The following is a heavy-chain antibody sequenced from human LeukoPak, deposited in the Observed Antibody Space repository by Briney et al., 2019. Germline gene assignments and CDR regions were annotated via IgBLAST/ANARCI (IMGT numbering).Heavy chain of an antibody. J-gene: IGHJ4*02. CDR2: IYYSGST. D-gene: IGHD4-23*01. CDR3: ARGAVASPLDY. V-gene: IGHV4-59*01. Sequence: SETLSLTCTVSGGSISSYYWSWIRQPPGKVLEWIGYIYYSGSTNYNPSLKSRVTISVDTSKNQFSLKLSSVTAADTAVYYCARGAVASPLDYWGQGTLVTVSS. CDR1: GGSISSYY.